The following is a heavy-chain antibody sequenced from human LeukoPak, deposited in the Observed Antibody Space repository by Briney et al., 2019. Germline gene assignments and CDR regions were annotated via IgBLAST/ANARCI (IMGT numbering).Heavy chain of an antibody. CDR1: GFTFSRYW. D-gene: IGHD4-17*01. Sequence: PGGSLRLSCAASGFTFSRYWMSWVRQAPGKGLEWVANIKQYGSEKDYVDSVKGRFTISRDNAKNSLYIQMNSLRAEDTAVYYCARQQTTVTEFDYWGQGTLVTVSS. V-gene: IGHV3-7*04. J-gene: IGHJ4*02. CDR3: ARQQTTVTEFDY. CDR2: IKQYGSEK.